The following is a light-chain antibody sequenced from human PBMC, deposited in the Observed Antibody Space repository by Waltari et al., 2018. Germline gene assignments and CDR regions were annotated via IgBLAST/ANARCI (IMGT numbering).Light chain of an antibody. CDR3: VLYMGSGISV. CDR1: SGSVPPSPY. J-gene: IGLJ3*02. Sequence: QTVVTQEPSFHVSPGGTVTLTVGLRSGSVPPSPYPPWYQPTPAQAPRTLVYSTNTRSSGVPDRFSGSILGNKAALTITGAQADDESDYYCVLYMGSGISVFGGGTKLTVL. V-gene: IGLV8-61*01. CDR2: STN.